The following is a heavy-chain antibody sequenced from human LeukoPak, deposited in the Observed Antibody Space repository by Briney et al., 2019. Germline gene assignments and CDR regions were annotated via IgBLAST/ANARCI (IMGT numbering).Heavy chain of an antibody. J-gene: IGHJ4*02. V-gene: IGHV3-48*01. CDR2: ISSSISTI. CDR3: ARGSRAGCSGGRCYTGY. D-gene: IGHD2-15*01. Sequence: TGGSLRLSCAASGFTFSQYSMNWVSQAPGKGLEWVSYISSSISTIYYADSVKGRFTISRDNAKNSLYLQMNSLRAEDTAVYYCARGSRAGCSGGRCYTGYWGQGTLVTVSS. CDR1: GFTFSQYS.